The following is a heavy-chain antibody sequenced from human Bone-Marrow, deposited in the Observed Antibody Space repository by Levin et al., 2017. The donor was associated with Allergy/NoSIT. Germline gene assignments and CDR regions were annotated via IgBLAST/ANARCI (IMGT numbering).Heavy chain of an antibody. J-gene: IGHJ4*02. CDR1: GFTFSSYA. Sequence: GESLKISCAASGFTFSSYAMSWVRQAPGKGLDWVSAISGSGTSTYYADSVKSRFTISRDNSMTTLYLQMNSLRAEDTAVYYCAKGAGWVAGAVALIWGQGTLVTVSS. CDR2: ISGSGTST. D-gene: IGHD6-19*01. V-gene: IGHV3-23*01. CDR3: AKGAGWVAGAVALI.